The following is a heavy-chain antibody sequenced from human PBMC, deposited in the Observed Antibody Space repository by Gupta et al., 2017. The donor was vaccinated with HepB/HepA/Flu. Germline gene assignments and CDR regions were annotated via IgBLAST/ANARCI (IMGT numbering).Heavy chain of an antibody. CDR1: GPSFRSNA. Sequence: EVQPLASGGGLVQPGGSLRLPCAPSGPSFRSNAMSWVRQAPGKGLEWVSGIGSDINTHYADSVKGRFTISRDNSKNTVYLQMNSLRAEDTAVYYCAKDLHFWSAMDVWGEGTTVTVSS. D-gene: IGHD3-3*02. V-gene: IGHV3-23*01. CDR2: IGSDINT. CDR3: AKDLHFWSAMDV. J-gene: IGHJ6*03.